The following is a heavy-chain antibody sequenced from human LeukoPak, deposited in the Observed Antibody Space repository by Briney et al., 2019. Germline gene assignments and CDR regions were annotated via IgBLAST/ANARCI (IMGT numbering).Heavy chain of an antibody. CDR2: ISASGANR. V-gene: IGHV3-23*01. J-gene: IGHJ4*02. Sequence: GGSLRLSCAASGFTFSSYAMSWVRQAPGKGLEWVSGISASGANRYYADSVKGRFTISRDNSRDTLSVQINSLRAEDTAVYYCAKLQSVVIPAAMLGFDYWGQGILVTVSS. D-gene: IGHD2-2*01. CDR1: GFTFSSYA. CDR3: AKLQSVVIPAAMLGFDY.